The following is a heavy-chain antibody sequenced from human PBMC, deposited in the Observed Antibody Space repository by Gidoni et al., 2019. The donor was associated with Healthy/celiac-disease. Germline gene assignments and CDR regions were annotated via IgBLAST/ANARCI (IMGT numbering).Heavy chain of an antibody. CDR1: GYTFTGYD. CDR2: INPNSGGT. V-gene: IGHV1-2*02. D-gene: IGHD3-22*01. CDR3: ARAYYDSSVYYPFYFDY. Sequence: QVQLVQAGAEVKKPGASVKGSCKASGYTFTGYDMHWVRQAPGQGLEWMGWINPNSGGTNYAQKFQGRVTMTRYTSISTAYMELSRLRSDDTAVYYCARAYYDSSVYYPFYFDYWGQGTLVTVSS. J-gene: IGHJ4*02.